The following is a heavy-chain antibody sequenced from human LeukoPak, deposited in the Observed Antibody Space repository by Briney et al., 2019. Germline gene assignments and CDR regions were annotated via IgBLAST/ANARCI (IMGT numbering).Heavy chain of an antibody. J-gene: IGHJ5*02. CDR3: AKVGDGHCSTTSCYGWFDP. D-gene: IGHD2-2*01. Sequence: GSLRLSCAASGFTFSSDAMSWVRQAPGKGLEWVSAISSSGGSAYYAGSVKGRFTISRDNSKNTLYLQMNSLRAEDTAVYYRAKVGDGHCSTTSCYGWFDPWGQGTLVTVSS. CDR1: GFTFSSDA. CDR2: ISSSGGSA. V-gene: IGHV3-23*01.